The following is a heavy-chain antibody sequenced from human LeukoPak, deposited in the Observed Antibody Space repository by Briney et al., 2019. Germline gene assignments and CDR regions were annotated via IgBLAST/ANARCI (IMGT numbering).Heavy chain of an antibody. CDR1: GASISNYY. D-gene: IGHD6-13*01. CDR2: ISYSGST. Sequence: SETLSLTCTVSGASISNYYGNWIRQPPGKGLEWIGYISYSGSTNYNPSLKSRVTMSVDTSKNQFSLKLSSVTAADTAVYYCATSSSSSWYNYWGQGTLVTVSS. V-gene: IGHV4-59*01. J-gene: IGHJ4*02. CDR3: ATSSSSSWYNY.